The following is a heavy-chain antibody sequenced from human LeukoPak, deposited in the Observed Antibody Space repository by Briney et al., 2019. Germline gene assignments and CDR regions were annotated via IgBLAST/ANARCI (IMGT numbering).Heavy chain of an antibody. Sequence: SETLSLTCAVYGGSFSGYYWAWIRQPPGKGLEWIGEINHSGTTTYNPSLKSRVTISVDTSKNQFSLKLSSVTAADTAVYYCARLAARRSDKYYYYYYGMDVWGQGTTVTVSS. J-gene: IGHJ6*02. CDR1: GGSFSGYY. D-gene: IGHD6-6*01. CDR2: INHSGTT. CDR3: ARLAARRSDKYYYYYYGMDV. V-gene: IGHV4-34*01.